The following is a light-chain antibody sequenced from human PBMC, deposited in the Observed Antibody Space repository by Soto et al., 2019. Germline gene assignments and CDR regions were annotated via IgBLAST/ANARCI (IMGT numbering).Light chain of an antibody. J-gene: IGKJ1*01. V-gene: IGKV3-20*01. CDR1: QSVSSSY. CDR2: GAS. CDR3: QQYGSSPQA. Sequence: EIVLTQSPGTLSLSPGERATLSCRASQSVSSSYLAWYQQKPGQAPRLLIYGASSRATGIPDRFSGSGSGTDFTLTISRLELEDFAVYDCQQYGSSPQAFGQGTRVDIK.